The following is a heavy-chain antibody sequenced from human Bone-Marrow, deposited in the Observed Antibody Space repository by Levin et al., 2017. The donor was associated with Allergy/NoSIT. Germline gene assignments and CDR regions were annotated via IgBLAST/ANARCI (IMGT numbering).Heavy chain of an antibody. J-gene: IGHJ3*01. CDR3: VREAGYSGLDDSFDL. V-gene: IGHV3-72*01. CDR1: GFTLNEYY. Sequence: SCAASGFTLNEYYMDWFRQAPGKGLEWVGRTRNRANGYTTEYAASVKGRFTVSRDESKSSLYLQMNSLKTEDTAVYYCVREAGYSGLDDSFDLWGQGTMVTVSS. D-gene: IGHD5-12*01. CDR2: TRNRANGYTT.